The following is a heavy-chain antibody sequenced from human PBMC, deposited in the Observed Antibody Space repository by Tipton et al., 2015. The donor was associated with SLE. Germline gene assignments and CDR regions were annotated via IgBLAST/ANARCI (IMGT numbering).Heavy chain of an antibody. D-gene: IGHD1-7*01. CDR2: IYYSGST. V-gene: IGHV4-39*07. CDR1: GGSISSSSYY. CDR3: ARGFPQPNWNYEPFDY. J-gene: IGHJ4*02. Sequence: LRLSCTVSGGSISSSSYYWGWIRQPPGKGLEWIGSIYYSGSTYYNPSLKSRVTISVDTSKNQFSLKLSSVTAADTAVYYCARGFPQPNWNYEPFDYWGQGTLVTVSS.